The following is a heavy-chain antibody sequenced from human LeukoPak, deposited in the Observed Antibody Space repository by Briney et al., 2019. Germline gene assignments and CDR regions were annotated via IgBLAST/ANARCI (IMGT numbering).Heavy chain of an antibody. Sequence: PSETLSLTCAVYGGSFSGYYWSWIRQPPGKGLEWIGEINHSGSTNYNPSLKSRVTISVDTSKNQFSLKLSSVTAADTAVYYCARSPRRLGYCSGGSCCYHYGMDVWGQGTTVTVSS. V-gene: IGHV4-34*01. CDR3: ARSPRRLGYCSGGSCCYHYGMDV. D-gene: IGHD2-15*01. CDR1: GGSFSGYY. CDR2: INHSGST. J-gene: IGHJ6*02.